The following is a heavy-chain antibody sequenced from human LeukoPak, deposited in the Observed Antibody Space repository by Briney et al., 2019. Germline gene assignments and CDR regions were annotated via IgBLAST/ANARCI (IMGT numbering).Heavy chain of an antibody. CDR2: INPNSGGT. Sequence: GASVKVSCKASGYTFTGYYMHWVRQAPGQGLEWMGWINPNSGGTNYAQKFQGWVTMTRDTSISTAYMELSRLRSDDTAVYYCARGSGQQLVPHDYYYYMDVWGKGTTVTVSS. J-gene: IGHJ6*03. CDR1: GYTFTGYY. CDR3: ARGSGQQLVPHDYYYYMDV. D-gene: IGHD6-13*01. V-gene: IGHV1-2*04.